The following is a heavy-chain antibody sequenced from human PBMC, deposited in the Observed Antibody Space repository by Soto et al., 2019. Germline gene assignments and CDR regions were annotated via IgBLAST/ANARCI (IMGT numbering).Heavy chain of an antibody. D-gene: IGHD1-26*01. Sequence: SETPSLTCTVSGGSISSSSYYWGWIRQSPEKGLEWIASISYSGSTYYNPTLKSRLIISVDTSKSQFSLKLSSVTAADTAVYYCARAYAIVGAKTHDYWGQGTLVTVSS. V-gene: IGHV4-39*01. CDR1: GGSISSSSYY. CDR2: ISYSGST. J-gene: IGHJ4*02. CDR3: ARAYAIVGAKTHDY.